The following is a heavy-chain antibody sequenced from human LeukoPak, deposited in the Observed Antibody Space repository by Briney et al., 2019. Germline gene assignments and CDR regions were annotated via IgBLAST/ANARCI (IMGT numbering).Heavy chain of an antibody. CDR1: GLTVSKNY. J-gene: IGHJ4*02. CDR3: ARVGGH. V-gene: IGHV3-53*01. D-gene: IGHD3-10*01. Sequence: GGSLRLSCAASGLTVSKNYMSWVRQAPGKGLESVSVIYSGGSTYYADSVRGRFTISRDNSKNTLYLQMNSLRVEDTAVYYCARVGGHWGQGTLVIVSS. CDR2: IYSGGST.